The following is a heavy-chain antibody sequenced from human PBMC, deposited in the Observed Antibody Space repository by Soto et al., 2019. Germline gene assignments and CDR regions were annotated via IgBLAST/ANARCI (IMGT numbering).Heavy chain of an antibody. CDR3: ARSVEGHLDY. V-gene: IGHV3-48*02. CDR1: GFTFSVYS. Sequence: EVQLVESGGDIVQRGGSLRLSCVASGFTFSVYSMNWVRQAPGKGLEWFSYINSDTKTIKYADSVKGRFTISRDNAKNSVYLQMNSLRDEDTAVYYCARSVEGHLDYWGQGTGVTVSS. D-gene: IGHD6-19*01. J-gene: IGHJ4*02. CDR2: INSDTKTI.